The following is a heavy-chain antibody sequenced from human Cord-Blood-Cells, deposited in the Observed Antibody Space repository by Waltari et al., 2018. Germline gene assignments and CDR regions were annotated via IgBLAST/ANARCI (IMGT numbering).Heavy chain of an antibody. Sequence: QATGQGLEWMGWMNPNSGNTGYAQKFQGRVTMTRNTSISTAYMELSSLRSEDTAVYYCARTVVTSDMYYFDYWGQGTLVTVSS. V-gene: IGHV1-8*01. CDR3: ARTVVTSDMYYFDY. CDR2: MNPNSGNT. J-gene: IGHJ4*02. D-gene: IGHD2-2*01.